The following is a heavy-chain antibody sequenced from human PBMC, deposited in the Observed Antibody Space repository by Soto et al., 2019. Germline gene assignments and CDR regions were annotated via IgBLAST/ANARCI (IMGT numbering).Heavy chain of an antibody. CDR1: VGTFSSYT. CDR2: IIPILGIA. J-gene: IGHJ6*02. V-gene: IGHV1-69*02. CDR3: ASLAAAGTDYYYGMDV. Sequence: QVQLVQSGAEVKKPGSSVKVSCKASVGTFSSYTISWVRQAPGQGLVWMGRIIPILGIANYAQKFQGRVTITADKSTSTAYMELSSLRSEDTAVYYCASLAAAGTDYYYGMDVWGQGTTVTVSS. D-gene: IGHD6-13*01.